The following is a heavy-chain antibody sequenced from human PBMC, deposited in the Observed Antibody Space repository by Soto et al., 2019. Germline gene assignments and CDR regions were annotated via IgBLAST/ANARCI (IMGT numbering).Heavy chain of an antibody. CDR2: MNPNSGNT. Sequence: ASVKVSCKASGYTFTSYDINWVRQATGQGLEWTGWMNPNSGNTGYAQKFQGRVTMTRNTSISTAYMELSSLRSEDTAVYYCATWDLKVHYSSSQDYWGQGTLVTVS. CDR1: GYTFTSYD. CDR3: ATWDLKVHYSSSQDY. V-gene: IGHV1-8*01. D-gene: IGHD6-6*01. J-gene: IGHJ4*02.